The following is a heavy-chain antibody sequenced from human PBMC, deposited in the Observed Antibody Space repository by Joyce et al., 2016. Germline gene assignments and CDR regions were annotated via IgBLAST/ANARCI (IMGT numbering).Heavy chain of an antibody. J-gene: IGHJ4*02. D-gene: IGHD3-3*01. Sequence: QVQLQESGPGLVKPSQTLSLTYTVSGGSISSGDYYWSWVRQSPGKGLEWIGYIYFSGSTHRNTYRKSRLTISADTSKNQFSLKVRSVTAADTAVYYCARGNGDFWSGYYNYFDYWGQGILVTVSS. CDR1: GGSISSGDYY. V-gene: IGHV4-30-4*01. CDR2: IYFSGST. CDR3: ARGNGDFWSGYYNYFDY.